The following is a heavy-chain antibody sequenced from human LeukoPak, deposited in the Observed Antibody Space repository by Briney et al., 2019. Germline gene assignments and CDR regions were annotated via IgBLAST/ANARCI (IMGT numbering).Heavy chain of an antibody. CDR1: GYTLTELS. CDR2: FDPEDGET. D-gene: IGHD3-3*01. CDR3: ARGSRYYDFWSGYPSRYGMDV. V-gene: IGHV1-24*01. J-gene: IGHJ6*02. Sequence: ASVKVSCKVSGYTLTELSMHWVRQAPGKGLEWMGGFDPEDGETIYAQKFQGRVTMTEDTSTDTAYMELSSLRSEDTAVYYCARGSRYYDFWSGYPSRYGMDVWGQGTTVTVSS.